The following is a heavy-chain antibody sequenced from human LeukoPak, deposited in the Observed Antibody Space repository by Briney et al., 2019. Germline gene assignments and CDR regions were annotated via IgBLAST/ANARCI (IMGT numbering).Heavy chain of an antibody. CDR3: AKVGNYYDSSGYLPGDY. V-gene: IGHV3-23*01. J-gene: IGHJ4*02. Sequence: GGSLRLSCAASGFTFSSYAMHWVRQAPGKGLEWVSAISGSGGSTYYADSVKGRFTISRDNSKNTLYLQMNSLRAEDTAVYYCAKVGNYYDSSGYLPGDYWGQGTLVTVSS. CDR1: GFTFSSYA. D-gene: IGHD3-22*01. CDR2: ISGSGGST.